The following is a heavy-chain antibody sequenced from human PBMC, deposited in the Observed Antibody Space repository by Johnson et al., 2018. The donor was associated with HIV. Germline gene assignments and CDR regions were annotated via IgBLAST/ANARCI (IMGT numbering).Heavy chain of an antibody. J-gene: IGHJ3*02. CDR3: ALTESRCLEWLFRAFDI. V-gene: IGHV3-9*01. D-gene: IGHD3-3*01. Sequence: VQLVESGGGVVQPGRSLRLSCAASGFTFDDYAMHWVRQAPGKGLEWVSGISWNSGSIGYADSVKGRFTISRDNAKNSLYLQMNSLRAEDTALYYCALTESRCLEWLFRAFDIWGQGTMVTVSS. CDR1: GFTFDDYA. CDR2: ISWNSGSI.